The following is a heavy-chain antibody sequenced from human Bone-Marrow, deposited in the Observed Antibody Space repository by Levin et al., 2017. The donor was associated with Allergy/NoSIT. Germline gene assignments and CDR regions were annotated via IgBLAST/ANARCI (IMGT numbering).Heavy chain of an antibody. CDR2: IIPIFGST. J-gene: IGHJ5*02. V-gene: IGHV1-69*13. D-gene: IGHD1-26*01. CDR1: GGTFSTIS. CDR3: ARTMWQQSGGEWFDP. Sequence: ASVKVSCKASGGTFSTISITWVRQAPGHGLEWMGGIIPIFGSTDYAQKFQGRVTITADDSTGTAYMEVSSLTSEDTAVYYCARTMWQQSGGEWFDPWGQGTLVTVSS.